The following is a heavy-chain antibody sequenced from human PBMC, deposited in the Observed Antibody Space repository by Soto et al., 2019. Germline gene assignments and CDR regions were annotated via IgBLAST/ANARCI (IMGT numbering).Heavy chain of an antibody. J-gene: IGHJ6*02. V-gene: IGHV1-3*01. CDR3: ASTLRFLEWTYYYYSGMDV. Sequence: ASVKVSCKASGYTFTSYAMDWVRQAPGQRLEWMGWINAGNGNTKYSQKFQGRVTITRDTSASTAYMELSSLRSEDTAVYYCASTLRFLEWTYYYYSGMDVWGQGTTVTVSS. CDR1: GYTFTSYA. CDR2: INAGNGNT. D-gene: IGHD3-3*01.